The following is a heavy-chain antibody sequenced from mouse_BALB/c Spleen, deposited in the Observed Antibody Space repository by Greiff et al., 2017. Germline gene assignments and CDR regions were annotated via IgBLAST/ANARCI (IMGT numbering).Heavy chain of an antibody. CDR1: GYAFTNYL. J-gene: IGHJ2*01. Sequence: VQLQQSGAELVRPGTSVKVSCKASGYAFTNYLIEWVKQRPGQGLEWIGVINPGSGGTNYNQKFKGKATLTVDKSSSTAYMQLSSLTSEDSAVYYCARGEEGYWGQGTTLTVSS. CDR3: ARGEEGY. CDR2: INPGSGGT. V-gene: IGHV1-54*01.